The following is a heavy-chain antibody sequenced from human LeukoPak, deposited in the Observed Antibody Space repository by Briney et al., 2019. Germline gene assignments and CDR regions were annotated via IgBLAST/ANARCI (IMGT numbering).Heavy chain of an antibody. V-gene: IGHV4-39*01. CDR2: IHYSGST. CDR3: ASTAMAIKFYYYGMDV. CDR1: GGSISSSSYY. Sequence: PSETLSLTCTVSGGSISSSSYYWGWIRQPPGKGLEWIGSIHYSGSTYYNPSLKSRVTISVDTSKSQFSLKLSSVTAADTAVYYCASTAMAIKFYYYGMDVWGQGTTVTVSS. J-gene: IGHJ6*02. D-gene: IGHD5-18*01.